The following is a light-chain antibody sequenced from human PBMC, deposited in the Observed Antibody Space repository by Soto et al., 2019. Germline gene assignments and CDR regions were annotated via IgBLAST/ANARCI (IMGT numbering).Light chain of an antibody. V-gene: IGKV3-15*01. CDR1: QSVDRS. Sequence: EIVMTQSPGTLSASPGEKVTLSCRASQSVDRSLAWFQQKPGQAPSLLIYRTSTRPAAVPGRFRGSGSGTEFTLTISSLQSDDFAVYYCQQYKDWPPYTFGQGTKLE. CDR3: QQYKDWPPYT. CDR2: RTS. J-gene: IGKJ2*01.